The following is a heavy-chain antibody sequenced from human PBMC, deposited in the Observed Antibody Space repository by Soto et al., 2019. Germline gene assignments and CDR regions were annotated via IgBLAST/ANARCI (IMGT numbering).Heavy chain of an antibody. Sequence: SGTLSLTCTVSGGSISSYYWSWIRQPPGKGLEWIGYIYYSGSTNYNPSLKSRVTISVDTSKNQFSLKLSSVTAADTAVYYSARLGYCSSPSCSVWRKGTTDPVSS. CDR2: IYYSGST. V-gene: IGHV4-59*08. CDR3: ARLGYCSSPSCSV. J-gene: IGHJ6*04. CDR1: GGSISSYY. D-gene: IGHD2-2*03.